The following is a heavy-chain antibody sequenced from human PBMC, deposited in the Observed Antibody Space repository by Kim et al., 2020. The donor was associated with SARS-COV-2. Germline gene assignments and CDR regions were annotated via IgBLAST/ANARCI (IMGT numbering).Heavy chain of an antibody. J-gene: IGHJ4*02. CDR3: TTDGPYSSSWYWRPFDY. CDR2: IKSKTDGGTT. D-gene: IGHD6-13*01. V-gene: IGHV3-15*01. Sequence: GGSLRLSCAASGFTFSNAWMSWVRQAPGKGLEWVGRIKSKTDGGTTDYAAPVKGRFTISRDDSKNTLYLQMNSLKTEDTAVYYCTTDGPYSSSWYWRPFDYWGQGTLVTVSS. CDR1: GFTFSNAW.